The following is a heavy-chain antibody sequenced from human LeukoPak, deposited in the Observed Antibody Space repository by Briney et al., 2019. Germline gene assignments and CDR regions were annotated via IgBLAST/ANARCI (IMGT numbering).Heavy chain of an antibody. V-gene: IGHV1-69*04. CDR3: ARAGLNYYGSGTH. Sequence: SVKVSCKASGGTFSSYAISWVRQAPGQGLEWMGRIIPILGIATYAQKFQGRVTITADKSTSTAYMELSSLRSEDTAVYYCARAGLNYYGSGTHWGQGTLVTVSS. J-gene: IGHJ4*02. D-gene: IGHD3-10*01. CDR2: IIPILGIA. CDR1: GGTFSSYA.